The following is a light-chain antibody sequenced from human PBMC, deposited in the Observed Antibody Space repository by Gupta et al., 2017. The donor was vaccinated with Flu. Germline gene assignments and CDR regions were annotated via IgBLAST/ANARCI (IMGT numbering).Light chain of an antibody. CDR3: QHYDTWPLI. V-gene: IGKV3-15*01. CDR2: GAS. Sequence: EVVMTQFPATLSVSPGESATLSCGASQSVSSHLAWYQQRPGQAPTLLIYGASIRATGVPARFSGSRSGTDFTLTITGLQSEDSAVYYCQHYDTWPLIFGQGTRLDI. CDR1: QSVSSH. J-gene: IGKJ2*01.